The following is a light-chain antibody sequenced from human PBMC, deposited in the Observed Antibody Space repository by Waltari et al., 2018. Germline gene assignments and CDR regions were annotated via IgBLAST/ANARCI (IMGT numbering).Light chain of an antibody. CDR2: EVS. Sequence: QSALTQPPSASGSPGQSVTISCTGTSRDVGRYNYVSCYQQHPGKAPKLMIYEVSKRPSGVPARLSGSKSGNTASLTVSGLQAEDEADYYCSSYAGSNNVVFGGGTKLTVL. CDR1: SRDVGRYNY. J-gene: IGLJ2*01. CDR3: SSYAGSNNVV. V-gene: IGLV2-8*01.